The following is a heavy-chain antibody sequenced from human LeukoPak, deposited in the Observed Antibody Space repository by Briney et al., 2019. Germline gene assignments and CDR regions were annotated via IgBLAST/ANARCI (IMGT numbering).Heavy chain of an antibody. V-gene: IGHV3-30*02. Sequence: GGSLRLSCVVSGFSLTTYGMLWVRQAPGKGLEWVSFIRPNGINKYYADSVKGRFTISRDNSKGTLYLQMNSLRTEDTALYYCAKDPPLEGGFDPWGQGSLVTVSS. CDR3: AKDPPLEGGFDP. D-gene: IGHD3-16*01. J-gene: IGHJ5*02. CDR1: GFSLTTYG. CDR2: IRPNGINK.